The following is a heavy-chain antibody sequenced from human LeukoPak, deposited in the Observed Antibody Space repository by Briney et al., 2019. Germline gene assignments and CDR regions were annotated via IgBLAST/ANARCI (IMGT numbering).Heavy chain of an antibody. CDR2: IKEDGSDK. V-gene: IGHV3-7*01. CDR3: ARAPLVVSRQYHYGLDV. CDR1: VFPFSTYY. Sequence: GGSLRLSCAASVFPFSTYYMSWVRQAPGKGLEWVANIKEDGSDKYYVDSVKGRFTVSRDNAKNSVFLQMNSLRDEDTGLYFCARAPLVVSRQYHYGLDVWGQGTAVTVSS. J-gene: IGHJ6*02. D-gene: IGHD3-16*01.